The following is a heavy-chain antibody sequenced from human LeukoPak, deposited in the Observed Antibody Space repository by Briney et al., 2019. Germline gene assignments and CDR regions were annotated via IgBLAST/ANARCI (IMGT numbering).Heavy chain of an antibody. CDR1: GYTFTGHY. Sequence: ASVKVSCKASGYTFTGHYMHWVRQAPGQGLEWMGWINPNSGGTNYAQKFQGWVTMTRDTSISTAYMELSRLRSDDTAVYYCARDRVAAAGQGGNWFDPWGQGTLVTVSS. CDR3: ARDRVAAAGQGGNWFDP. CDR2: INPNSGGT. D-gene: IGHD6-13*01. J-gene: IGHJ5*02. V-gene: IGHV1-2*04.